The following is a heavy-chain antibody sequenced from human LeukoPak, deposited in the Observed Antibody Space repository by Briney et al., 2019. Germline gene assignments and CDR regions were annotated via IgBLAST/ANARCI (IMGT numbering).Heavy chain of an antibody. J-gene: IGHJ4*02. CDR2: INHSGST. CDR1: GGSFSGYY. CDR3: ARKPQYRFDY. V-gene: IGHV4-34*01. D-gene: IGHD2-2*01. Sequence: PSETLSLTCAVYGGSFSGYYWSWIRQPPGKGLEWIGEINHSGSTNYNPSLKSRVTISVDTSKNQFSLKLSSVTAADTAVYCCARKPQYRFDYWGQGTLVTVSS.